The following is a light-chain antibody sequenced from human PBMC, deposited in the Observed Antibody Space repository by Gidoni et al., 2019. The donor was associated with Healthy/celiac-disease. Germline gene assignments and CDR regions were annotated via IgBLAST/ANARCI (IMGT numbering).Light chain of an antibody. J-gene: IGKJ3*01. CDR2: DAS. CDR1: QSVSSY. Sequence: IVLTQSPATLSLSPGERATLSCRASQSVSSYLAWYQQKPGQAPRLLIYDASNRATGIPARFSGSGSGTDFTLTISSLEPEDFAVYYCQQRSNRFTFGPGTKVEIK. CDR3: QQRSNRFT. V-gene: IGKV3-11*01.